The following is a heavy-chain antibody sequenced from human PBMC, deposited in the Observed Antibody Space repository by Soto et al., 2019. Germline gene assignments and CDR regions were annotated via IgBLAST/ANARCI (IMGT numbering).Heavy chain of an antibody. D-gene: IGHD6-6*01. Sequence: SETLSLTCTVSGGSISPYYWNWIRQSPGKGLEWIGYMYYSGRTNYNPSLESRVTISVDTSKNQFSLKLNSVTAGYTAVYYCARDKYSSPTYFDFWGQGTLVTVS. CDR2: MYYSGRT. J-gene: IGHJ4*02. V-gene: IGHV4-59*01. CDR3: ARDKYSSPTYFDF. CDR1: GGSISPYY.